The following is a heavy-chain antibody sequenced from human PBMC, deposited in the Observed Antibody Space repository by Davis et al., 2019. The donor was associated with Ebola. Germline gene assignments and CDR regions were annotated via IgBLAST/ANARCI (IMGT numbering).Heavy chain of an antibody. Sequence: ASVKVSCKASEYTFTTYYVYWIRQAPGQGLQWMGVINPSDHTTAYAPKFQGRINMTSDTSTGTVYMELSSLRSEDTALYFCAEGKGWNQDAFDIWGRGTMVTVSS. CDR2: INPSDHTT. CDR3: AEGKGWNQDAFDI. D-gene: IGHD1-1*01. CDR1: EYTFTTYY. J-gene: IGHJ3*02. V-gene: IGHV1-46*01.